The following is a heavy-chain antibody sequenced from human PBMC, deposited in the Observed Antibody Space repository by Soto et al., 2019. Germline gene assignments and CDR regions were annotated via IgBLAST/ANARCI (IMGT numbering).Heavy chain of an antibody. CDR1: GFTFENYA. CDR3: AKDSWAIFGVPAGEYYAMDV. D-gene: IGHD3-3*01. CDR2: ISGSGGTT. V-gene: IGHV3-23*01. Sequence: PGGSLRLSCVASGFTFENYAMSWVRQAPGKGLEWVSAISGSGGTTYYSDSVKGRFTISRDNSKNTVYLQMNDLRVEDAAEDFCAKDSWAIFGVPAGEYYAMDVWGQGTTVTVSS. J-gene: IGHJ6*02.